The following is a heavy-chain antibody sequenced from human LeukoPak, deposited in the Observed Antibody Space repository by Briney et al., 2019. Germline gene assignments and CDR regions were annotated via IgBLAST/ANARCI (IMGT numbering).Heavy chain of an antibody. CDR1: GGSISGYY. D-gene: IGHD2-8*01. CDR2: TYYSGST. CDR3: SRDEMGDV. V-gene: IGHV4-59*01. J-gene: IGHJ6*02. Sequence: SETLSLTCTVSGGSISGYYWSWIRQPPGKGLEWIGYTYYSGSTYYNPSLKSRVTISVDTSKNQFSLKLNSVTAADTAVYYCSRDEMGDVWGQGTTVTVSS.